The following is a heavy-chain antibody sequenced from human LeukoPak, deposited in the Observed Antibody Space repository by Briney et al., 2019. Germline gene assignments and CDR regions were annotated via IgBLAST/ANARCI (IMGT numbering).Heavy chain of an antibody. V-gene: IGHV4-39*01. CDR3: ARHPNSETTFDY. Sequence: SETLSLTCTVSGGSISSSSYYWGWIRQPPGKGLEWIGSIYYSGSTYYNPSLKSRVTISVDTSKNQFSLKLSSVTAADTAVYYCARHPNSETTFDYWGQGTLATVSS. CDR2: IYYSGST. D-gene: IGHD1-1*01. CDR1: GGSISSSSYY. J-gene: IGHJ4*02.